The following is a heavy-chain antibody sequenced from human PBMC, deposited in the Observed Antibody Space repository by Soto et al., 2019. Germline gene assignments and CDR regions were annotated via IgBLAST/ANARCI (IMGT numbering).Heavy chain of an antibody. Sequence: GGSLRLSCAGSGFTVSSYYMSWVRQAPGKGLEWVANIKQDGSEKYYVDSVKGRFTISRDNAKNSLYLQMNSLRAEDTAVYYCARPRAFDIWGQGTMVTVSS. CDR1: GFTVSSYY. J-gene: IGHJ3*02. CDR3: ARPRAFDI. V-gene: IGHV3-7*01. CDR2: IKQDGSEK.